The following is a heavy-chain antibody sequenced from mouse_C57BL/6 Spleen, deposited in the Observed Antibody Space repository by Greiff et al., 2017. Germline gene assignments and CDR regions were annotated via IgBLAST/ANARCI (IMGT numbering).Heavy chain of an antibody. CDR2: IDPENGDT. J-gene: IGHJ3*01. V-gene: IGHV14-4*01. CDR3: TTGSSWFAY. Sequence: VQLQQSGAELVRPGASVKLSCTASGFNIKDDYMHWVEQRPEQGLEWIGWIDPENGDTEYASKFQGKATITADTSSNTAYLQLSSLTSEDTAVYYCTTGSSWFAYWGQGTLVTVSA. CDR1: GFNIKDDY.